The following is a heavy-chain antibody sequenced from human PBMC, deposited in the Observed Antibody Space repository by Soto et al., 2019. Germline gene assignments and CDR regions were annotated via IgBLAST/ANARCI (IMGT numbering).Heavy chain of an antibody. CDR1: GYTFTSYG. CDR3: ARFTYYDFWSGYYPIDH. V-gene: IGHV1-18*04. D-gene: IGHD3-3*01. CDR2: ISAYNGNT. Sequence: ASVKVSCKASGYTFTSYGISWVRQAPGQGLEWMGWISAYNGNTNYAQKLQGRVTMTTDTSTSTAYMELRSLRSDDTAVYYCARFTYYDFWSGYYPIDHWGQGTLVTVSS. J-gene: IGHJ4*02.